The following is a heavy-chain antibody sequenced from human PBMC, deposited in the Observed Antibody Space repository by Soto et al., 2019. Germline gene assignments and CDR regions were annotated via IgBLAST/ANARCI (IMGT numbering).Heavy chain of an antibody. Sequence: QVQMVQSGAEVKKPGASVKVSCKASGYTFTSYHMHWVRQAPGQGLEWMGVINPSGGSTSHAQKFXXSXTXXRDTSTSTVYMELSSLRSEDTAVYYCASLAVTRNYWGQGTLVTVSS. D-gene: IGHD6-19*01. CDR3: ASLAVTRNY. CDR2: INPSGGST. CDR1: GYTFTSYH. V-gene: IGHV1-46*01. J-gene: IGHJ4*02.